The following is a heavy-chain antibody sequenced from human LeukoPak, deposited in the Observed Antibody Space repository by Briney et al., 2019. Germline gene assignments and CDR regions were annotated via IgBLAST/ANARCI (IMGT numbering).Heavy chain of an antibody. CDR3: ARAKPYYDFWSGYGHT. CDR2: INPSGGST. J-gene: IGHJ5*02. V-gene: IGHV1-46*01. CDR1: GYTFTSYY. D-gene: IGHD3-3*01. Sequence: ASVKVSCKASGYTFTSYYMHWVRQAPGQGLEWMGIINPSGGSTSYAQKFQGRVTMTRDASTRTVYMELSSLRSEDTAVYYCARAKPYYDFWSGYGHTWGQGTLVTVSS.